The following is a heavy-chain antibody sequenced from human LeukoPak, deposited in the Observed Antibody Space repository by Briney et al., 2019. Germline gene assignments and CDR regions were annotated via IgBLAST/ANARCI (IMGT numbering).Heavy chain of an antibody. D-gene: IGHD3-22*01. CDR2: ISAYNANT. CDR3: ARDARNGIRYYYDSSGYPSYIDY. V-gene: IGHV1-18*01. CDR1: GYTFTSYG. J-gene: IGHJ4*02. Sequence: GASVKVSCKASGYTFTSYGISWVRQAPGQGLEWMGWISAYNANTNYAQKLQGRVTITTDTSTITAYIELSSLRSDDTAVYYCARDARNGIRYYYDSSGYPSYIDYWGQGTLVTVSS.